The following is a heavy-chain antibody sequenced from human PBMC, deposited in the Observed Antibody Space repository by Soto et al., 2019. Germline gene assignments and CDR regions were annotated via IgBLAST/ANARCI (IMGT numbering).Heavy chain of an antibody. V-gene: IGHV4-39*07. Sequence: PSETLSLTCTVSGGSISSSSYYWGWIRQPPGKGLEWIGSIYYSGSTYYNPSLRSRVTISVDTSKNQFFLKLSSVTAADTAVYYCARLNNFWSGTYYMDVWGKGTTVTVSS. CDR1: GGSISSSSYY. CDR2: IYYSGST. CDR3: ARLNNFWSGTYYMDV. J-gene: IGHJ6*03. D-gene: IGHD3-3*01.